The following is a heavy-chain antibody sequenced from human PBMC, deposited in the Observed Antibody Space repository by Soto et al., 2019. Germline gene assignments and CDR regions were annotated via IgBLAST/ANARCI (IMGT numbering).Heavy chain of an antibody. Sequence: EVQLVESGGGLVQPGGSLKLSCAASGFTLSGSAMHWVRQASGKGLEWVGRIRSKANSYATAYAASVKGRFTISRDDSKNTAYLQMNSLKTEDTAVYYCTRRIAAHPQSKDAFDIWGQGTMVTVSS. J-gene: IGHJ3*02. CDR2: IRSKANSYAT. CDR1: GFTLSGSA. CDR3: TRRIAAHPQSKDAFDI. D-gene: IGHD6-6*01. V-gene: IGHV3-73*01.